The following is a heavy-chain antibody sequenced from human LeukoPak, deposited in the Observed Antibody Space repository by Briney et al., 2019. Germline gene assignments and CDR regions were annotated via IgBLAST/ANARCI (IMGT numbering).Heavy chain of an antibody. Sequence: SETLSLTCTVSGGSVSSGSYYWSWLRQPPGKGLEWIGYIYYSGSTNYNPSLKSRVTISVDTSKNQFSLKLSSVTAADTAVYYCARGVTAHYYDSSGYYYDYWGQGTLVTVSS. D-gene: IGHD3-22*01. CDR1: GGSVSSGSYY. CDR2: IYYSGST. J-gene: IGHJ4*02. CDR3: ARGVTAHYYDSSGYYYDY. V-gene: IGHV4-61*01.